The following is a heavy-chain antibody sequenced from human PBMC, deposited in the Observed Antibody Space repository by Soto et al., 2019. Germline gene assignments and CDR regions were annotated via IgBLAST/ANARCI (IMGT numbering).Heavy chain of an antibody. V-gene: IGHV3-74*01. Sequence: GGSLRLSCAASGFTFSSYWMHWVRQAPGKGLVWVSRINSDGSSTSYADSVKGRFTISRDNAKNTLYLQINSLRAEDTAVYYCARELVVPADYYYYYGMDVWGQGTTVTVSS. CDR1: GFTFSSYW. CDR3: ARELVVPADYYYYYGMDV. J-gene: IGHJ6*02. CDR2: INSDGSST. D-gene: IGHD2-2*01.